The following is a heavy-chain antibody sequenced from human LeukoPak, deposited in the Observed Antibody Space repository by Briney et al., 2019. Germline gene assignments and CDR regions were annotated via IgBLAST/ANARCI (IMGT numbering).Heavy chain of an antibody. D-gene: IGHD3-9*01. V-gene: IGHV3-30-3*01. CDR2: ISYDGSNK. CDR1: GFTFSSYA. CDR3: ARAARYFDWFYGMDV. Sequence: GGSLRLSCAASGFTFSSYAMHWVRQAPGKGLEWVAVISYDGSNKYYADSVKGRFTISRDNSKNTLYLQMNSLRAEDTAVYYCARAARYFDWFYGMDVWGQGTTVTVSS. J-gene: IGHJ6*02.